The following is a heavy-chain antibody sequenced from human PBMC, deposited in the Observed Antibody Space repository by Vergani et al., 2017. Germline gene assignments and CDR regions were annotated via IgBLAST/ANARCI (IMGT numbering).Heavy chain of an antibody. CDR1: GFTFIMHA. CDR3: ARGKIISDYVWGSYPPVDY. D-gene: IGHD3-16*01. CDR2: ISGSGHTK. V-gene: IGHV3-48*03. Sequence: EVQLLESGGDLVQPGGSLRLSCAASGFTFIMHAMSWVRQAPGKGLEWISYISGSGHTKYYADSVKGRFAISRDNAKNSLYLQMNNLRVEDTALYYCARGKIISDYVWGSYPPVDYWGQGTLVTVSS. J-gene: IGHJ4*02.